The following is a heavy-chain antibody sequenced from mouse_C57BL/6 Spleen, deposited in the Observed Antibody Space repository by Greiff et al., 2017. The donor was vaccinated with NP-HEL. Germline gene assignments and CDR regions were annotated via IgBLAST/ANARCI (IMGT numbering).Heavy chain of an antibody. CDR2: FYPGSGSI. Sequence: VQLVESGAELVKPGASVKLSCKASGYTFTEYTIHWVKQRSGQGLEWIGWFYPGSGSIKYNEKFKDKATLTADKSSSTVYMELSRLTSEDSAVYFCARHEDADGYYDYFDYWGQGTTLTVSS. V-gene: IGHV1-62-2*01. D-gene: IGHD2-3*01. CDR1: GYTFTEYT. CDR3: ARHEDADGYYDYFDY. J-gene: IGHJ2*01.